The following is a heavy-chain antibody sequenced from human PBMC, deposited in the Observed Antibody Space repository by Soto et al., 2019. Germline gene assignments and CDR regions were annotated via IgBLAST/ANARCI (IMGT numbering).Heavy chain of an antibody. CDR1: GFTFGDYA. CDR3: TASSILEWLFRGSIDY. V-gene: IGHV3-49*03. CDR2: IRSKAYGGTT. Sequence: PGGSLRLSCTASGFTFGDYAMSWFRQAPGKGLEWVGFIRSKAYGGTTEYAASVKGRFTISRDDSKSIAYLQMNSLKTEDTAVYYCTASSILEWLFRGSIDYWGQGTLVTVST. J-gene: IGHJ4*02. D-gene: IGHD3-3*01.